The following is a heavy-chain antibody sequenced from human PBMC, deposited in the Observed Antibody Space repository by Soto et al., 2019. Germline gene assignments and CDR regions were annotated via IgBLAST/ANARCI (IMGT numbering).Heavy chain of an antibody. CDR2: ISASGDNA. D-gene: IGHD6-19*01. V-gene: IGHV3-23*01. CDR1: GFIFSSYA. CDR3: AKFFVAGTRGYFDS. J-gene: IGHJ4*02. Sequence: PGGSLRLSCTASGFIFSSYAISWGRQAPGKGLEWVSAISASGDNAYYADSVKGRFTISRDRSKSLYLQMKSLRAEDTAIYYCAKFFVAGTRGYFDSWGQGTLVTVSS.